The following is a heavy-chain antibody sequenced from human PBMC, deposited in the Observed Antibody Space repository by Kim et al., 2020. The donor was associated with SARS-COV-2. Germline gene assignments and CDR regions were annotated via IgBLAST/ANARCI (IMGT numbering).Heavy chain of an antibody. D-gene: IGHD3-22*01. V-gene: IGHV4-34*01. CDR1: GGSFSGYY. CDR2: INHSGST. CDR3: ARGPARPERTIIRQGKGQRPYFDY. Sequence: SETLSLTCAVYGGSFSGYYWSWIRQPPGKGLEWIGEINHSGSTNYNPSLKSRVTISVDTSKNQFSLKLSSVTAADTAVYYCARGPARPERTIIRQGKGQRPYFDYWGQGTLVTVSS. J-gene: IGHJ4*02.